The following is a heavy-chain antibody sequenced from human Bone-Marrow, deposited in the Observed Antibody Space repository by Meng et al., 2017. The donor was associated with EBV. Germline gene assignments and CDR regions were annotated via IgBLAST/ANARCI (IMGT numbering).Heavy chain of an antibody. V-gene: IGHV2-5*02. CDR3: AHSQWPPSFDP. D-gene: IGHD6-19*01. CDR1: GFSLRTIGVG. J-gene: IGHJ5*02. Sequence: GPTLMKPTMTATLTCTFSGFSLRTIGVGVGWIRRPPGKALEWLALIYWDDDKRYSPSLKSRLTITKDTSKNQVVLTMTNMDPVDTATYYCAHSQWPPSFDPWGQGTLVTVSS. CDR2: IYWDDDK.